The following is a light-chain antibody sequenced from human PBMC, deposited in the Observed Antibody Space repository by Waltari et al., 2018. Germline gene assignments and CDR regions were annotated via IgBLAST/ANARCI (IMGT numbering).Light chain of an antibody. CDR3: QLYVNLPVT. CDR1: QSVSRA. CDR2: AAS. Sequence: EIVLTQSPGTLSLSPGERATLSCRASQSVSRALAWYQQKPGQAPRLLIYAASTRATGVPDRFSGSGSGTDFSLTISRLDPEDFAVYYCQLYVNLPVTFGQGTKVEI. V-gene: IGKV3-20*01. J-gene: IGKJ1*01.